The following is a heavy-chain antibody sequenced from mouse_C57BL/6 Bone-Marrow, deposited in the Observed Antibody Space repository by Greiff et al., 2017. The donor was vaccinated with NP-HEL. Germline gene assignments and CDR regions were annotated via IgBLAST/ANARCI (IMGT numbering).Heavy chain of an antibody. J-gene: IGHJ1*03. CDR3: TTDRVIYYYSSSYWYFDV. D-gene: IGHD1-1*01. Sequence: VQLQQSGAELVRPGASVKLSCTASGFNIKDDYMHWVKQRPEQGLEWIGWIDPENGDTEYASKFQGKATITADTSSNTAYLQLSSLTSEDTAVYYCTTDRVIYYYSSSYWYFDVWGTGTTVTVSS. CDR2: IDPENGDT. V-gene: IGHV14-4*01. CDR1: GFNIKDDY.